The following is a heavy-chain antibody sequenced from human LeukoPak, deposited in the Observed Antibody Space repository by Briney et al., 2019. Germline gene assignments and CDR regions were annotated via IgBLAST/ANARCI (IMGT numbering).Heavy chain of an antibody. CDR3: ARDKRSSWYVVWFDP. Sequence: SETLSLTCAVPGGSISSSNWWSWVRQPPGQGLEWIGEIYHSGSTNYNPSLKSRVTISVDKSKNQFSLKLSSVTAADTAVYYCARDKRSSWYVVWFDPWGQGTLVTVSS. D-gene: IGHD6-13*01. V-gene: IGHV4-4*02. CDR2: IYHSGST. J-gene: IGHJ5*02. CDR1: GGSISSSNW.